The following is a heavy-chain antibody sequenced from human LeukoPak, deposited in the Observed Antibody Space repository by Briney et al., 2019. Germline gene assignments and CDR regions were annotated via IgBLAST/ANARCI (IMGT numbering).Heavy chain of an antibody. CDR1: GYTFVEYY. CDR3: VTLGATNSDY. V-gene: IGHV1-2*02. Sequence: ASVKVSSKPSGYTFVEYYKYWVRRAPGQGLEFLGWISPDSGGTNYPQKFQGRVTLTRDTSISTAYMELSRLRSDDKAVYYCVTLGATNSDYWGQGTLVTVSS. CDR2: ISPDSGGT. D-gene: IGHD1-26*01. J-gene: IGHJ4*02.